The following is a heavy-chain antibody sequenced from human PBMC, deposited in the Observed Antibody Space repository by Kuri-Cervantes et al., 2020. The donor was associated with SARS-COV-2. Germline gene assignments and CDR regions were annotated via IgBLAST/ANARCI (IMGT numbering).Heavy chain of an antibody. V-gene: IGHV1-69*06. D-gene: IGHD3-16*01. J-gene: IGHJ3*02. CDR2: IIPIFGTA. CDR1: GGTFSSYA. Sequence: SVKVSCKASGGTFSSYAISWVRQAPGQGLEWMGGIIPIFGTANYAQKFQGRVTITADKSTSTAYMELSRLRSDDTAVYYCAREGGAEGAFDIWGQGTMVTVSS. CDR3: AREGGAEGAFDI.